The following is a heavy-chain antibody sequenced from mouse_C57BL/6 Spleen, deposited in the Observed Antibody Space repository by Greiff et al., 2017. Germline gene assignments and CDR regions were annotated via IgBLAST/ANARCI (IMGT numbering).Heavy chain of an antibody. V-gene: IGHV1-26*01. CDR3: AGYDYYGAWFAY. D-gene: IGHD1-1*01. J-gene: IGHJ3*01. Sequence: EVQLQQSGPELVKPGASVKISCKASGYTFTDYYMNWVKQSHGKSLEWIGDINPNNGGTSYNQKFKGKATLTVDKSSSTAYMELRSLTSEDSAVYYCAGYDYYGAWFAYWGQGTLVTVSA. CDR1: GYTFTDYY. CDR2: INPNNGGT.